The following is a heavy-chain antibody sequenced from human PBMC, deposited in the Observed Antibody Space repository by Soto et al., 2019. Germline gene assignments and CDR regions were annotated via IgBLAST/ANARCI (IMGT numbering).Heavy chain of an antibody. Sequence: SVKVSCKASGGTFSSYAISWVRQAPGQGLEWMGRIIPILGIANYAQKFQVRVTITADESTSTAYMELSSLRSEDTAVYYCARHDCISSSCYYYYYYGMDVWGQGTTVTVSS. V-gene: IGHV1-69*04. D-gene: IGHD2-2*01. CDR2: IIPILGIA. CDR1: GGTFSSYA. CDR3: ARHDCISSSCYYYYYYGMDV. J-gene: IGHJ6*02.